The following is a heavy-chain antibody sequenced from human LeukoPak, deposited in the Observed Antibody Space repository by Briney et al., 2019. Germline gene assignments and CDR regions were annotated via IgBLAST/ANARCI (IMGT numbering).Heavy chain of an antibody. V-gene: IGHV3-74*01. Sequence: GGSLRLSCAASGFTFSSYWMHWVRQAPGKGLVWVSHINSDGSTTRYADSAKGRFTISRDNAKNTLYLQMNSLRAEDTAVYYCARKMKTGDRVGTFDIWGQGTMVTVSS. CDR1: GFTFSSYW. D-gene: IGHD1-1*01. J-gene: IGHJ3*02. CDR3: ARKMKTGDRVGTFDI. CDR2: INSDGSTT.